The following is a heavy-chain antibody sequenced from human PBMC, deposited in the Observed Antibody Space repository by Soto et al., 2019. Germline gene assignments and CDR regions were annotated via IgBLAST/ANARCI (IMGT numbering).Heavy chain of an antibody. D-gene: IGHD6-19*01. V-gene: IGHV4-4*02. J-gene: IGHJ4*02. CDR1: GDSIKSNVL. Sequence: QVQLQESGPRLVRPWGTLSVTCSVSGDSIKSNVLWSWVRQSPGKALEWIGEVFHKGITNYNPSLWGRVTMSVDKANNQFSLMLTSVTAADTGIYYCARDAAVPGEADRFDSWGQGILVTVSS. CDR3: ARDAAVPGEADRFDS. CDR2: VFHKGIT.